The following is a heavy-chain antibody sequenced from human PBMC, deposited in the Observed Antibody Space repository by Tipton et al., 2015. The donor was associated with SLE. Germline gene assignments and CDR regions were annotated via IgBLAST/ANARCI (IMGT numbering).Heavy chain of an antibody. CDR2: VYATGST. J-gene: IGHJ2*01. CDR1: GGSITSGSYY. CDR3: ARVQRLPRSFDL. Sequence: TLSLTCTVSGGSITSGSYYWGWIRQPAGKGREWIWRVYATGSTYYNPSLKSRVTMSLDTSKNQVSLKLSSVTAADTALYYCARVQRLPRSFDLWGRGTLVTVSS. V-gene: IGHV4-61*02. D-gene: IGHD1-1*01.